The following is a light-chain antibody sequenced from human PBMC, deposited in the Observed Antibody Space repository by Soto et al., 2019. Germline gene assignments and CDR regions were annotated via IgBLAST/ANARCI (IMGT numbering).Light chain of an antibody. J-gene: IGKJ4*01. CDR1: QGISKS. Sequence: DIQMTQSPSSLSASVGDRVTITCEADQGISKSLSWYQQKLGMAPTLLIYDASNLETGVPSRFSGSGSGIDFTLTIRSLQAEDFGRYYCQQYDDLPFTCGGGTKVEIK. CDR3: QQYDDLPFT. V-gene: IGKV1-33*01. CDR2: DAS.